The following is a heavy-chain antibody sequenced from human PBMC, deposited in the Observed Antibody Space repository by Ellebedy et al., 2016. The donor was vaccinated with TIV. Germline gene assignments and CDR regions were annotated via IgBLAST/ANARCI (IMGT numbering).Heavy chain of an antibody. Sequence: MPGGSLRLSCAVYGGSFSGYYWSWIRQPPGKGLEWIGEINHSGSTNYTPSLKSRVTISVDTSKNQFSLKLSYVTAADTAVYYCARLNYYDSSGYYYFSSWFDPWGQGTLVTVSS. CDR1: GGSFSGYY. CDR3: ARLNYYDSSGYYYFSSWFDP. J-gene: IGHJ5*02. CDR2: INHSGST. V-gene: IGHV4-34*01. D-gene: IGHD3-22*01.